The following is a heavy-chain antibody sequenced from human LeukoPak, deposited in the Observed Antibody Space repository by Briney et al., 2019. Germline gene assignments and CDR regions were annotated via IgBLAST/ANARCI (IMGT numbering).Heavy chain of an antibody. D-gene: IGHD3-3*01. CDR3: ASGYYIHYFDY. Sequence: GGSLRLSCAASGFTFSSYWMSWVRQAPGKGLEWVANIKQDGSEKYYVDSVKGRFTISRDNAKNSLYLQMNSLRAEDTAVYYCASGYYIHYFDYWGQGTLVTVSS. J-gene: IGHJ4*02. V-gene: IGHV3-7*01. CDR1: GFTFSSYW. CDR2: IKQDGSEK.